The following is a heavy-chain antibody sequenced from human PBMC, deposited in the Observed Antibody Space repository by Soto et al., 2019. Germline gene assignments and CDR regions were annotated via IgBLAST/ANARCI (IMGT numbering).Heavy chain of an antibody. D-gene: IGHD2-8*01. Sequence: EVQLLESGGGLVQPGGSLRLSCAASGFTFSSFALNWVRQAPGKGLEWVSIISGSADSTFYADSVKGRFTTSRDNSKNMLYLQINSLRAEDTAVYYCAKTRGAMIYAISVYGMDVWGQGTTVTVSS. J-gene: IGHJ6*02. CDR1: GFTFSSFA. CDR2: ISGSADST. V-gene: IGHV3-23*01. CDR3: AKTRGAMIYAISVYGMDV.